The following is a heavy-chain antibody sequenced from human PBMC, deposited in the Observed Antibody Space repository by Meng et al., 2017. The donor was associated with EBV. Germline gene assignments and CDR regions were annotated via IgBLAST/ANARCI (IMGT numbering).Heavy chain of an antibody. D-gene: IGHD5-18*01. CDR3: ARDGGYSNAHPFDY. J-gene: IGHJ4*02. CDR2: ISSSSSYI. Sequence: VQVVQSGGGLVKPGGSLPLSWSASGFPFSSSSMNWVRQAPGKGLEWVSSISSSSSYIYYADSVKGRFTISRDNAKNSLYLQMNSLRAEDTAVYYCARDGGYSNAHPFDYWGQGTLVTVSS. V-gene: IGHV3-21*01. CDR1: GFPFSSSS.